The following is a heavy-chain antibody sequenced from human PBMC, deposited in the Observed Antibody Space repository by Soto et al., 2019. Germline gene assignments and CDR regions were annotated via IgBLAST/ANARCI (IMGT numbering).Heavy chain of an antibody. Sequence: SETLSLTCTVSGGSISSSSYYWGWIRQPPGMGLEWIGSIYYSGSTYYNPSLKSRVTISVDTSKNQFSLKLSSVTAADTAVYYCARLGGVVIPRNYYYYYYMDVWGKGTTVTVSS. J-gene: IGHJ6*03. CDR1: GGSISSSSYY. V-gene: IGHV4-39*01. CDR3: ARLGGVVIPRNYYYYYYMDV. D-gene: IGHD3-3*01. CDR2: IYYSGST.